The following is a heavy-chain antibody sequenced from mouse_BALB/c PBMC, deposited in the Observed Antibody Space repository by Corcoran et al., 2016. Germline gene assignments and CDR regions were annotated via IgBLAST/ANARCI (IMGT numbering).Heavy chain of an antibody. CDR1: GYTFTDYF. D-gene: IGHD2-13*01. Sequence: QVQLQQSGPELVKPWASVKLSCKASGYTFTDYFISWVKQRTGQGLEWIGEIYPGSGSTYYNEKFNGKDTLTADKSSNTADMQLSSLTSEDSAVYFCARGDYGAYWGQGTLVTVSA. V-gene: IGHV1-81*01. CDR3: ARGDYGAY. J-gene: IGHJ3*01. CDR2: IYPGSGST.